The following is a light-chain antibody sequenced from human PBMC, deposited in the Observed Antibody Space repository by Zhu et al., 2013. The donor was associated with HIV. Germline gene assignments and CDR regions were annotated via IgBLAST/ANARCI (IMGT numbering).Light chain of an antibody. CDR1: QGVSSN. V-gene: IGKV3-20*01. J-gene: IGKJ1*01. CDR2: GAS. Sequence: ETVMTQSPATLSVSPGEGATLSCRASQGVSSNLAWYQQKPGQTPRLLIYGASSRAKGIPDRFSGSGSGTDFTLTISRLEPEDSAVYYCQQYSSSLWTFGQGTKVEIK. CDR3: QQYSSSLWT.